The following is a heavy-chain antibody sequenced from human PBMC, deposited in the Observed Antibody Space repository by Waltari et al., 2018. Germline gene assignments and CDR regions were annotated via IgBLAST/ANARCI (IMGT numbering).Heavy chain of an antibody. J-gene: IGHJ4*02. CDR2: IYYSGST. D-gene: IGHD4-17*01. CDR1: GGSISSYY. V-gene: IGHV4-59*01. CDR3: ARMTTVTTDYFDY. Sequence: QVQLQESGPGLVKPSETLSLTCTVSGGSISSYYWSWIRQPPGKGLEWIGYIYYSGSTNNNPSLKSRVTISVDTSKNQFSLKLSSVTAADTAVYYCARMTTVTTDYFDYWGQGTLVTVSS.